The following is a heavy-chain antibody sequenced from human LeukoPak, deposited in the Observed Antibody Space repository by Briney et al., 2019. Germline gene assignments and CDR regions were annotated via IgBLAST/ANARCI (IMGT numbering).Heavy chain of an antibody. CDR2: ISGSGGST. Sequence: GGSLRLSCAASGFTFSSYAMSWVRQAPGKGLEWVSAISGSGGSTYYADSVKGRFTISRDNSKNTLYLQMNSLRAEDTAVYYCAKDGGQQLVPWYYYYGMDVWGQGTTVTVSS. CDR3: AKDGGQQLVPWYYYYGMDV. J-gene: IGHJ6*02. V-gene: IGHV3-23*01. CDR1: GFTFSSYA. D-gene: IGHD6-13*01.